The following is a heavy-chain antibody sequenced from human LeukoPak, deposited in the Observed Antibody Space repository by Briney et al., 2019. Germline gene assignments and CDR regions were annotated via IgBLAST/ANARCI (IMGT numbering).Heavy chain of an antibody. V-gene: IGHV3-74*03. CDR1: GFTFSGNW. J-gene: IGHJ4*02. CDR2: ISGDGSDI. CDR3: VSLGGNTVTGPYDFDC. Sequence: GGSLRLSCVASGFTFSGNWMNWVRQAPGKGLVWVSRISGDGSDITYADSVKGRFTISRDNARNTLYLQMNSLRVEDTAVYYCVSLGGNTVTGPYDFDCWGQGTVVTVSS. D-gene: IGHD1-20*01.